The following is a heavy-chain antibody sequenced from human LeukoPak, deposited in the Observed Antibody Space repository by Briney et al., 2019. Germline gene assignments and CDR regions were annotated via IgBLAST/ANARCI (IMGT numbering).Heavy chain of an antibody. CDR3: ARGHDILTGPTYHLNSWFDP. D-gene: IGHD3-9*01. J-gene: IGHJ5*02. Sequence: PSETLSLTCAVHGGSFSGYYWSWIRQPPGKGLEWIGEINHSGSTNYNPSLKSRVTISVDTSKNQFSLKLSSVTAADTAVYYCARGHDILTGPTYHLNSWFDPWGQGTLVTVSS. CDR2: INHSGST. V-gene: IGHV4-34*01. CDR1: GGSFSGYY.